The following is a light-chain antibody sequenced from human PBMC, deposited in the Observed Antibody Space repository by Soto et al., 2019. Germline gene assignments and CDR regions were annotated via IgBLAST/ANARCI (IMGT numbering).Light chain of an antibody. Sequence: EIVMTQSPLSLPVPPGESASISCRSSQSLLHGSNNYLDWYLQKPGQSPQLLMHLNSNRASGVPDWFSVSGSVTNFILQINTVESEYVGIYYCKQALEPPYTFGQGTKLEIK. V-gene: IGKV2-28*01. J-gene: IGKJ2*01. CDR3: KQALEPPYT. CDR1: QSLLHGSNNY. CDR2: LNS.